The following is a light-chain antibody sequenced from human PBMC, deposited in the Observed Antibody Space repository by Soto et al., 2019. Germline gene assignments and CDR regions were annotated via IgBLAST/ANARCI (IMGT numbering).Light chain of an antibody. V-gene: IGLV1-40*01. Sequence: QSALTQPPSVSGAPGQRVTISCTGSSSNIGAGYDVHWYQQLPGTAPKLFIYGNNNRPSGVPDRFSGSKSGTSASLAITGLQAEDEADYYCQSYDSSLTGWVFGGGTKLTVL. CDR1: SSNIGAGYD. J-gene: IGLJ3*02. CDR2: GNN. CDR3: QSYDSSLTGWV.